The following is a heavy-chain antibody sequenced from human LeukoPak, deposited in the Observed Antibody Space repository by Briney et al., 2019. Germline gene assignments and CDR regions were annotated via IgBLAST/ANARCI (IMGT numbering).Heavy chain of an antibody. Sequence: PGGSLRLSCAVSGFTFSNFWMTWVRQAPGKGLEWVANIKPDGSEKYYVDSVKGRFTISRDNAKNSLYLQMNSLRVEDTAVYYCARDRVTMVRGVNYYFDYWGQGTLVTVSS. V-gene: IGHV3-7*01. D-gene: IGHD3-10*01. CDR1: GFTFSNFW. CDR2: IKPDGSEK. J-gene: IGHJ4*02. CDR3: ARDRVTMVRGVNYYFDY.